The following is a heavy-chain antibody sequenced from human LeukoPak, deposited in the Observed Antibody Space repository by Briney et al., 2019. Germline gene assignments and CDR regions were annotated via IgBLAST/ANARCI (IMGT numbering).Heavy chain of an antibody. CDR2: INPNSGGT. Sequence: ASVKVSCKASGYTFTGYYMHWVRQAPGQGLEWMGWINPNSGGTNYAQKFQGRVTMTRDTSISTAYMELSRLRSDDTAVYYCARDERLSESSGMIAFDIWGQGTMVTVSS. CDR3: ARDERLSESSGMIAFDI. J-gene: IGHJ3*02. D-gene: IGHD3-22*01. V-gene: IGHV1-2*02. CDR1: GYTFTGYY.